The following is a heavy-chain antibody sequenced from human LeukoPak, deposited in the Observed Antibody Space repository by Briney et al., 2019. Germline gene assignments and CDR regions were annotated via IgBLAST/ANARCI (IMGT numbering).Heavy chain of an antibody. CDR1: GGSISSSSYY. J-gene: IGHJ3*02. CDR2: IYYSGST. Sequence: PSETLSLTCTVSGGSISSSSYYWGWIRQPPGKGLEWIGSIYYSGSTYYNPSLKSRVTISVDTSKNQFSLKLSSVTAADTAVYYCARELYDYVWGTGGAFDIWGQGTMVTVSS. D-gene: IGHD3-16*01. CDR3: ARELYDYVWGTGGAFDI. V-gene: IGHV4-39*07.